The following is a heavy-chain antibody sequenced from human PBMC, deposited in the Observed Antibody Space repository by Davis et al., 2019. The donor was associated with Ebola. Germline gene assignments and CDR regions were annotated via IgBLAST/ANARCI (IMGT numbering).Heavy chain of an antibody. V-gene: IGHV3-33*01. Sequence: PGGSLRLSCAASGFTFSSYGMHWVRQAPGKGLEWVAVIWYDGSNKYYADSVKGRFTISRDNSKNTLYLQMNSLRAEDTAVYYCARKDGWSSGWYPPYYFDYWGQGTLVTVSS. J-gene: IGHJ4*02. CDR2: IWYDGSNK. D-gene: IGHD6-19*01. CDR3: ARKDGWSSGWYPPYYFDY. CDR1: GFTFSSYG.